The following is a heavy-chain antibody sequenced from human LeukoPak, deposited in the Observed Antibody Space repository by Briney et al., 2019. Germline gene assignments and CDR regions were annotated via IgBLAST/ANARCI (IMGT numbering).Heavy chain of an antibody. J-gene: IGHJ5*02. Sequence: SETLSLTCSVSGGSISSSSYYWGWIRQPPGKGLEWIGSIYYSGSTYYNPSLKSRVTISVDTSKNQFSLKLSSVTAADTAVYYCARRGYYDSRGWFNPWGQGTLVTVSS. D-gene: IGHD3-22*01. CDR1: GGSISSSSYY. CDR3: ARRGYYDSRGWFNP. CDR2: IYYSGST. V-gene: IGHV4-39*01.